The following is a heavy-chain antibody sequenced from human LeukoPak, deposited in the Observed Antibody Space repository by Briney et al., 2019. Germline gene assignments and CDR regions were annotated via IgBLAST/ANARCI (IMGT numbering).Heavy chain of an antibody. D-gene: IGHD3-16*01. J-gene: IGHJ4*02. Sequence: ASVKVSCEVSGYTLTEFSMHWVRQAPGKGLEWMGRFDPEDGETIYAQEFQGRVTMTEDTSTDTAYMELSSLRSEDTAVYYCATDRGGDRFDYWGQGTLVTVSS. CDR3: ATDRGGDRFDY. V-gene: IGHV1-24*01. CDR1: GYTLTEFS. CDR2: FDPEDGET.